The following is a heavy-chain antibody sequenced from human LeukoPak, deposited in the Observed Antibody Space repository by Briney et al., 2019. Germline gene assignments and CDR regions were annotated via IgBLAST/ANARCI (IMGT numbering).Heavy chain of an antibody. CDR3: ASWSYSSSSGIHGFDY. J-gene: IGHJ4*02. CDR2: IKQDGSEK. D-gene: IGHD6-6*01. Sequence: GGSLRLSCAASGFTFSSYWMSWVRQAPGKGLEWVANIKQDGSEKCYVDSVKGRFTIARDNAKNSLYLQMNSLRAEDTAVYYCASWSYSSSSGIHGFDYWGQGTLVTVSS. CDR1: GFTFSSYW. V-gene: IGHV3-7*01.